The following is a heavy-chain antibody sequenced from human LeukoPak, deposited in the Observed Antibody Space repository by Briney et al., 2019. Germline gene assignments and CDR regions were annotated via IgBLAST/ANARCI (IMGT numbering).Heavy chain of an antibody. J-gene: IGHJ4*02. Sequence: PGGSLRLSCAASGFTFSSYSMNWVRQAPGKGLEWVSSISSSSSYIYYADSVKGRFTISRDNSKNTLYLQMNSLRAEDTAVYYCAKVGYDSSGYYEYYFDYWGQGTLVTVSS. CDR1: GFTFSSYS. V-gene: IGHV3-21*01. CDR2: ISSSSSYI. CDR3: AKVGYDSSGYYEYYFDY. D-gene: IGHD3-22*01.